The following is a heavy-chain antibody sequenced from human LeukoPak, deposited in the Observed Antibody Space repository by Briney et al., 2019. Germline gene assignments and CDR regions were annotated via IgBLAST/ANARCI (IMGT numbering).Heavy chain of an antibody. CDR2: IYPGDSDT. J-gene: IGHJ4*02. V-gene: IGHV5-51*01. CDR1: GYSFTSYW. Sequence: GESLKISCKGSGYSFTSYWIGWVRQMPGKGLEWMGIIYPGDSDTRYSPSFQGQVTISADKSISTAYLQWSSLKASDTAMYYCARSSLYDWLDSSYYFDYWGQGTLVTVSS. CDR3: ARSSLYDWLDSSYYFDY. D-gene: IGHD3-16*01.